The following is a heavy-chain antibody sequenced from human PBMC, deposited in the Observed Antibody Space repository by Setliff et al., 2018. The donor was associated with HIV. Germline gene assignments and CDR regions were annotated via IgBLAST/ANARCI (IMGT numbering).Heavy chain of an antibody. CDR1: GHIITELS. Sequence: ASVKVSCKVSGHIITELSMHWVRQAPGKGLEWMGGFNPEHGETIYAQKFEDRVTMTEDIPTNTVYMEVSSLRSEDTAVYYCATFYKLTGTTSFDYWGQGTEVTVSS. J-gene: IGHJ4*02. D-gene: IGHD1-7*01. CDR2: FNPEHGET. CDR3: ATFYKLTGTTSFDY. V-gene: IGHV1-24*01.